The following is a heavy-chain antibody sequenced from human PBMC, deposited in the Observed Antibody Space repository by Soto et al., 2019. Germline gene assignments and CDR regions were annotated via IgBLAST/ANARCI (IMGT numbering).Heavy chain of an antibody. J-gene: IGHJ4*02. Sequence: GGSLRLSCAASGFTFSNFAMSWVRQAPGKRLEWVSAISGSGTSTYDADSVKGRFSISRDNSKNTLYFQMNSLRAEDTAVYYCAKDRKSGSGWYWDYWGQGTLVTVSS. CDR2: ISGSGTST. V-gene: IGHV3-23*01. CDR3: AKDRKSGSGWYWDY. CDR1: GFTFSNFA. D-gene: IGHD6-19*01.